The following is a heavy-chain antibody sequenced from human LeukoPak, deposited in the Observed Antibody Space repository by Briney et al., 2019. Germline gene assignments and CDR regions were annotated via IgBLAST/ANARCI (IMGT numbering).Heavy chain of an antibody. CDR1: GFTFSSYG. CDR2: IRYDGSNK. J-gene: IGHJ4*02. D-gene: IGHD2-2*01. CDR3: ARAIQSHLLKGYFDY. Sequence: GGSLRLSCAASGFTFSSYGMHWVRQAPGKGLEWVAFIRYDGSNKYYADSVKGRFTISRDNSKNTLYLRMNSLRAEDTAIYYCARAIQSHLLKGYFDYWGQGALVTVSS. V-gene: IGHV3-30*02.